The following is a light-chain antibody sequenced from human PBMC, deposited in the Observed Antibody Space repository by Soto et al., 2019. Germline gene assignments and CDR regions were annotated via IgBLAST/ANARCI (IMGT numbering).Light chain of an antibody. V-gene: IGKV1-5*03. J-gene: IGKJ1*01. CDR3: QHSWT. Sequence: DIQIVQTPSTLSGSVGDSVTITCRASQTISSWLAWYQQKPGKAPKLLIYKASTLKSGVPSRFSGSGSGTEFTLTNSSLQPDDFATYYCQHSWTFGQGTKVDI. CDR2: KAS. CDR1: QTISSW.